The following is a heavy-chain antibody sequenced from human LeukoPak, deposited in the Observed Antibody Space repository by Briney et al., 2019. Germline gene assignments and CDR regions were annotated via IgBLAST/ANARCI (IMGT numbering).Heavy chain of an antibody. V-gene: IGHV5-51*01. Sequence: GESLKISCKGSGYSFTSYWIGWVRQMPGKGLECMGIIHPGDSDTRYSPSFQGQVTISVDKSITTAYLQWSSLKASDTAIYYCTRHIAAAGPDYWGQGTLVTVSS. CDR1: GYSFTSYW. J-gene: IGHJ4*02. CDR3: TRHIAAAGPDY. CDR2: IHPGDSDT. D-gene: IGHD6-13*01.